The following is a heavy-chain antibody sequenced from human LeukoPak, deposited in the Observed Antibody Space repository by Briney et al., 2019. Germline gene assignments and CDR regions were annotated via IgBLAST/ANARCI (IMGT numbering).Heavy chain of an antibody. D-gene: IGHD3-10*01. V-gene: IGHV3-23*01. J-gene: IGHJ4*02. Sequence: GSLRPSWAASGFPFSSYAVSWVRPAPGKGLEWGSTISACGGNTHYVDSVKGRFTISRDTSKNTLYLQMNSLRAEDTAVYYCAKETYQYYYGSGSYYYGIDYWGQGTLVTVSS. CDR1: GFPFSSYA. CDR3: AKETYQYYYGSGSYYYGIDY. CDR2: ISACGGNT.